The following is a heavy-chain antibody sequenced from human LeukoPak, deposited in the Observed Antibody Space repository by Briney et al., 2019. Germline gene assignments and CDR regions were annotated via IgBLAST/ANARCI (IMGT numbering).Heavy chain of an antibody. J-gene: IGHJ4*02. CDR3: AKDDSIAAAGAYNY. CDR1: GFTFSNAW. CDR2: IKSKTDGGTT. Sequence: GGSLRLSCAASGFTFSNAWMSWVRQAPGKGLEWVGRIKSKTDGGTTDYAAPVKGRFTISRDDSKNTLYLQMNSLRAEDTAVYYCAKDDSIAAAGAYNYWGQGTLVTVSS. D-gene: IGHD6-13*01. V-gene: IGHV3-15*01.